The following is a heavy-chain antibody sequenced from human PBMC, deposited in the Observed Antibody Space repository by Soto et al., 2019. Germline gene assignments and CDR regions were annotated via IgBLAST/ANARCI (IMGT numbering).Heavy chain of an antibody. Sequence: QVRLVQSGAEVMKPGASVKVSCKASGYTFFIYEINWVRQSTGQGLEWLGWMNPHSGYTFYAQNFQGRVTMTRNTSITTAYMELNSLKSEDTAVYYCARQQAMDYWGQGPLVTVSS. CDR1: GYTFFIYE. CDR2: MNPHSGYT. V-gene: IGHV1-8*01. J-gene: IGHJ4*02. CDR3: ARQQAMDY.